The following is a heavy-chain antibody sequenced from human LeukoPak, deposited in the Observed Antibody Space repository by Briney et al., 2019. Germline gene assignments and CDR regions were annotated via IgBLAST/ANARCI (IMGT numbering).Heavy chain of an antibody. V-gene: IGHV4-59*08. D-gene: IGHD1-26*01. CDR1: GGSISNYY. CDR2: IYYKGST. CDR3: ARWVGATWFDP. Sequence: SETLSLTCTVSGGSISNYYWTWIRQTPGKGLEWIGYIYYKGSTNYNPSLKSRVTISLDTSKNHFSLNLSSVTAADTAVYYCARWVGATWFDPWGQGTLVTVSS. J-gene: IGHJ5*02.